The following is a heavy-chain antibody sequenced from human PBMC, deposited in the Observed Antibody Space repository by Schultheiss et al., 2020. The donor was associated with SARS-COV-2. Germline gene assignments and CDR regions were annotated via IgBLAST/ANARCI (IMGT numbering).Heavy chain of an antibody. CDR3: AKPFPDYYDSSGYSRGHYFDY. CDR1: GFTFGDYA. CDR2: ISGSGGST. D-gene: IGHD3-22*01. V-gene: IGHV3-23*01. J-gene: IGHJ4*02. Sequence: GESLKISCTASGFTFGDYAMRWFRQAPGKGLEWVSAISGSGGSTYYADSVKGRFTISRDNSKNTLYLQMNSLRAEDTAVYYCAKPFPDYYDSSGYSRGHYFDYWGQGTLVTVSS.